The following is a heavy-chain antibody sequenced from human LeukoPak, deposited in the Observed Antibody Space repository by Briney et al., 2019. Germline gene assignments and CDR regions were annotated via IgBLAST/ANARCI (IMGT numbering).Heavy chain of an antibody. Sequence: GGSLRLSCAGSGFTVSSNYMTWVRQAPGKGLEWVSVTYSGGTTYYADSVEGRFTISRDNSKNTLYLQMNSLRTEDTAVYYCAKEGGLGYCSTTSCAFAHWGRGTLVTVSS. V-gene: IGHV3-53*01. D-gene: IGHD2-2*01. CDR2: TYSGGTT. CDR1: GFTVSSNY. CDR3: AKEGGLGYCSTTSCAFAH. J-gene: IGHJ4*02.